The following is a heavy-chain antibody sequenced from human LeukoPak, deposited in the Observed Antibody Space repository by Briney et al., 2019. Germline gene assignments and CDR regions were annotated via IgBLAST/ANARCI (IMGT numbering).Heavy chain of an antibody. J-gene: IGHJ5*01. Sequence: SGTLSLTCTVSGVSISRDHWSWIRQSPGRGLEWIGYLFNGGTTDYNPSLKSRITISVDTSRNQFSLNLNSVTTADTAVYYCARGGPSSRWFDSWGQGTLVTVSA. V-gene: IGHV4-59*01. D-gene: IGHD2-2*01. CDR3: ARGGPSSRWFDS. CDR1: GVSISRDH. CDR2: LFNGGTT.